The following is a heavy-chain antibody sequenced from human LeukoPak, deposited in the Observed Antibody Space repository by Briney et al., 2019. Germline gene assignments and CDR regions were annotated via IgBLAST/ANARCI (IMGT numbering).Heavy chain of an antibody. CDR2: IIPILGIA. CDR3: ARDDSNYQRY. V-gene: IGHV1-69*04. Sequence: SVKVSCKASGGTFSSYAISWVRQVPGQGLEWMGRIIPILGIANYAQKFQGRVTMTRDTSTSTVYMELSSLRSEDTAVYYCARDDSNYQRYWGQGTLVTASS. D-gene: IGHD4-11*01. CDR1: GGTFSSYA. J-gene: IGHJ4*02.